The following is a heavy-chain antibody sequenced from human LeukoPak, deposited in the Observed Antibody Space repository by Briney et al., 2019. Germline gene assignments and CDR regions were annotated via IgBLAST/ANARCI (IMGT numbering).Heavy chain of an antibody. CDR2: IKQDGSEK. Sequence: GGSLRLSCAASGFTFSSYWMNWVRQAPGKGLEWVANIKQDGSEKYYVDSVKGRFTISRDNAKNSLYLQMNSLRAEDTAVYYCARVRSGYYLDYWGQGTLVTVSS. CDR3: ARVRSGYYLDY. V-gene: IGHV3-7*04. D-gene: IGHD3-22*01. J-gene: IGHJ4*02. CDR1: GFTFSSYW.